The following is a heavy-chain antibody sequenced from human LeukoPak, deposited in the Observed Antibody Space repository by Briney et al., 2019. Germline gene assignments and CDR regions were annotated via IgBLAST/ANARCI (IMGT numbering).Heavy chain of an antibody. J-gene: IGHJ4*02. D-gene: IGHD1-26*01. CDR2: IYYSGST. V-gene: IGHV4-59*12. Sequence: SETLSLTCTVSGGSISSYYWSWIRQPPGKGLEWIGYIYYSGSTSYNPSLKSRVTISVDTSKNQFSLKLSSVTAADTAVYYCARDRWELVRTFDYWGQGTLVTVSS. CDR3: ARDRWELVRTFDY. CDR1: GGSISSYY.